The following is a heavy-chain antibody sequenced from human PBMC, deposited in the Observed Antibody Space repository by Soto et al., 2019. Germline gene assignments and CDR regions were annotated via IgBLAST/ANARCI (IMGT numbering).Heavy chain of an antibody. Sequence: ASVKVSCKASGYTFTSYDINWVRQATGQGLEWMGWMNPNSGNTGYAQKFQGRVTMTRNTSISTAYMELSSLRSEDTAVYYCARLTPLNDFWSGYYTDYYYYYMDVWGKGTTVTVSS. J-gene: IGHJ6*03. CDR3: ARLTPLNDFWSGYYTDYYYYYMDV. V-gene: IGHV1-8*01. CDR2: MNPNSGNT. CDR1: GYTFTSYD. D-gene: IGHD3-3*01.